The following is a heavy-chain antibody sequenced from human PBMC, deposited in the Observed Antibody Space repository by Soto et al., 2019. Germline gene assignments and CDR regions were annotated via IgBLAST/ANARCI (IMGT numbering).Heavy chain of an antibody. CDR2: ISANGGST. CDR3: AKGALRVTTYFDN. CDR1: GFTFRDYG. V-gene: IGHV3-23*01. Sequence: EVQLLESGGGLVQPGGSLRLSCAASGFTFRDYGISWVRLAPGKGLECVSAISANGGSTYYADSVHGRFTISRDNSNNTLHLQMNSLRAEDTAVYYCAKGALRVTTYFDNWGQGTLVTVSS. D-gene: IGHD4-17*01. J-gene: IGHJ4*02.